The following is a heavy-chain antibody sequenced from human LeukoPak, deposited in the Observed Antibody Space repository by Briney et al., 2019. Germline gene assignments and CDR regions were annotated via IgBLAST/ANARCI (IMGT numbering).Heavy chain of an antibody. D-gene: IGHD3-22*01. CDR1: GGPFSSYA. CDR2: IIPIFGTA. CDR3: ARDNRLSGSGYYLGHAFDI. J-gene: IGHJ3*02. Sequence: SVKVSCKASGGPFSSYAISWVRPAPGQGLEWMGGIIPIFGTANYAQKFQGRVTITADESTSTAYMELSRLRSESTAVYYCARDNRLSGSGYYLGHAFDIWGQGTMVTVSS. V-gene: IGHV1-69*13.